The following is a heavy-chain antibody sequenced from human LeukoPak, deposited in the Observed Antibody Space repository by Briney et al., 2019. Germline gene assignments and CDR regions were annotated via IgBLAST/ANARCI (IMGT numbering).Heavy chain of an antibody. Sequence: SGTLSLTCAVSGGSISSSNWWSWVRQPPGKGLEWIGEIYHSGSTNYNPSLKSRVTISVGKSRKHFSLKLNSVTAADTAVYYCARGGSSNWTPFDYWGQGTLVTVSS. J-gene: IGHJ4*02. CDR3: ARGGSSNWTPFDY. D-gene: IGHD6-13*01. CDR1: GGSISSSNW. V-gene: IGHV4-4*02. CDR2: IYHSGST.